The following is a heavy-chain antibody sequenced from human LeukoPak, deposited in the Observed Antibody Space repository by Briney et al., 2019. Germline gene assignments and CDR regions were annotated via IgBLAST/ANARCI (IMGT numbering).Heavy chain of an antibody. CDR1: GFTFSIYW. J-gene: IGHJ4*02. CDR3: AREMVLLSFGDFDY. Sequence: PGGSLRLSCAASGFTFSIYWMSWVRQAPGKGLEWVANIKQDGSEKYYVDSVKGRFTISRDNAKNSLYLQMNSLRAEDTAVYYCAREMVLLSFGDFDYWGQGTLVTVSS. CDR2: IKQDGSEK. V-gene: IGHV3-7*01. D-gene: IGHD3-10*01.